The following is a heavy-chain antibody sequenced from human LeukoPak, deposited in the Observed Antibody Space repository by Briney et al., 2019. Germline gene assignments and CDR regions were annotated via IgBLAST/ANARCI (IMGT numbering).Heavy chain of an antibody. Sequence: SGPTLVKPTQTLTLTCTFSGFSFSTSGVGVGWIRQPPGKALEWLALIFWDDNKRYSPSLKSRLTITKDTSKKQVVLTMTNMDPVDTATYYCVHTAEITTIFAFDYWGQGSLVTVSS. D-gene: IGHD5-24*01. V-gene: IGHV2-5*02. CDR3: VHTAEITTIFAFDY. CDR1: GFSFSTSGVG. CDR2: IFWDDNK. J-gene: IGHJ4*02.